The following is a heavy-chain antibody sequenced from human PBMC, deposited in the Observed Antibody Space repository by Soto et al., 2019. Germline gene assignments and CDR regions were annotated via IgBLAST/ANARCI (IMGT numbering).Heavy chain of an antibody. V-gene: IGHV3-30*18. D-gene: IGHD5-12*01. CDR1: GFTFSDYG. CDR2: MSSDVSKK. J-gene: IGHJ6*02. Sequence: PGGSLRLSCAASGFTFSDYGMHWVRQAPGKGLEWVAVMSSDVSKKYYADSVKGRFTVSRDNSKNTLYLQMNSLRAEDTAVYYCAKDLTCVVAAISHGMDVWGQGTTVTVSS. CDR3: AKDLTCVVAAISHGMDV.